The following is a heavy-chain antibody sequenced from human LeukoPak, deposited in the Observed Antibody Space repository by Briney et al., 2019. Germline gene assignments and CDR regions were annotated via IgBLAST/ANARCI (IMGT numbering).Heavy chain of an antibody. CDR1: VYTITGYA. CDR3: AKKVRGPSHPLDF. V-gene: IGHV1-2*02. CDR2: INPEKRDT. D-gene: IGHD5-12*01. J-gene: IGHJ4*02. Sequence: GASVNVSCKASVYTITGYAIHWVRQAPAQGLEWMGWINPEKRDTGYAHKFQGRVTMTSDTSISTAYMELSSLRSDDTAVYYCAKKVRGPSHPLDFWGQGTLVTVSS.